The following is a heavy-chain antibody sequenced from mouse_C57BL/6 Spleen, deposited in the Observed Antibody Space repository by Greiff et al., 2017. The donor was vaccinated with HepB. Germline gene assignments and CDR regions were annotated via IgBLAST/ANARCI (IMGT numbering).Heavy chain of an antibody. V-gene: IGHV5-16*01. J-gene: IGHJ3*01. CDR2: INYDGSST. CDR1: GFTFSDYY. Sequence: EVMLVESEGGLVQPGSSMKLSCTASGFTFSDYYMAWVRQVPEKGLEWVANINYDGSSTYYLDSLKSRFIISRDNAKNILYLQMSSLKSEDTATYYCARPYYDYDVFLFAYWGQGTLVTVSA. D-gene: IGHD2-4*01. CDR3: ARPYYDYDVFLFAY.